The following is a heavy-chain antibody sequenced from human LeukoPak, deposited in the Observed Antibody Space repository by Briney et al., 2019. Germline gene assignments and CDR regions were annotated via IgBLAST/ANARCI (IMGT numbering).Heavy chain of an antibody. CDR1: GFTFDDYG. CDR3: ARDGRDIVVVPAAMPIHYYMDV. J-gene: IGHJ6*03. D-gene: IGHD2-2*01. Sequence: PGGSLRLSCAASGFTFDDYGMSWVRQAPGKGLEWVSGINWNGGSTGYADSVKGRFTISRDNAKNSLYLQMNSLRAEDTALYYCARDGRDIVVVPAAMPIHYYMDVWGKGTTVTVSS. V-gene: IGHV3-20*04. CDR2: INWNGGST.